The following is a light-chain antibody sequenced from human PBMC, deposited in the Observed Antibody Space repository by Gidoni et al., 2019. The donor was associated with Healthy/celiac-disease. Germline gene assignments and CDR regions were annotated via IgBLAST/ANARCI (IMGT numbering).Light chain of an antibody. CDR3: SSYTSSSTRVV. CDR1: SSDVGGYNY. J-gene: IGLJ2*01. CDR2: DVS. Sequence: LTQPASVSGSPGQSITISCTGTSSDVGGYNYVSWYQQHPGKAPKLMIYDVSNRPSGFSNRFSGSKSGNPASLTISGLQAEDEADYYCSSYTSSSTRVVFGGGTKLTVL. V-gene: IGLV2-14*01.